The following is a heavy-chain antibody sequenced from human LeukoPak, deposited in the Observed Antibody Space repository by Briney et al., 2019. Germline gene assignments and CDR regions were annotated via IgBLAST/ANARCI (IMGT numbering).Heavy chain of an antibody. V-gene: IGHV3-21*01. CDR3: ARDVAHCTSTSCYTGYYYGMDV. J-gene: IGHJ6*02. D-gene: IGHD2-2*02. Sequence: GGSLRLSCAASGFTFSSYSMNWVRQAPGKGLGWVSSISSSSSYIYYADSVKGRFTISRDNAKNSLYLQMNSLRAEDTAVYYCARDVAHCTSTSCYTGYYYGMDVWGQGTTVTVSS. CDR2: ISSSSSYI. CDR1: GFTFSSYS.